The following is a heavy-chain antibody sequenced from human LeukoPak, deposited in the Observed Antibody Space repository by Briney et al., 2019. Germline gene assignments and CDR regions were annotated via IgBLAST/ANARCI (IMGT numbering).Heavy chain of an antibody. Sequence: GASVTVSCKASGYTFSSYGISWVRQAPGQGLEWMGLISAYNGDTNYAQKLQGRVTMTTDTSTSTAYMDLRSLRSDDTAVYYCARVRGMDDSSDYYHYYFDYWGQGTLVTVSS. J-gene: IGHJ4*02. CDR3: ARVRGMDDSSDYYHYYFDY. D-gene: IGHD3-22*01. CDR1: GYTFSSYG. CDR2: ISAYNGDT. V-gene: IGHV1-18*01.